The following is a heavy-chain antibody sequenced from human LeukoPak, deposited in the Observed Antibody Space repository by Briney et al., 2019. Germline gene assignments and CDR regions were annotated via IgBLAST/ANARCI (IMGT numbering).Heavy chain of an antibody. CDR2: INPNSGGT. V-gene: IGHV1-2*02. J-gene: IGHJ4*02. Sequence: ASVKVSCKASGYTFTGYYMHWVRQAPGQGLEWMGWINPNSGGTNYAQKFQGRVTMTRDTSINTAYMELSRLRSDDTAVYYCARTSSSWLFYFDYWGQGTLVTVST. D-gene: IGHD6-13*01. CDR3: ARTSSSWLFYFDY. CDR1: GYTFTGYY.